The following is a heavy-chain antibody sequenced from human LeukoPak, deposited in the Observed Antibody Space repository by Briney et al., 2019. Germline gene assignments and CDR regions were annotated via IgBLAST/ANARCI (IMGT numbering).Heavy chain of an antibody. CDR3: ARVSGYTKASYYFDY. Sequence: GASVKVTCKASGGTFTSYYMHWVRQAPGQGLEWMGIINPNSGSTNYAQKFQGRVTMTRDMSTSTVYMELSSLRSEDTAVYYCARVSGYTKASYYFDYWGQGTLVTVSS. CDR1: GGTFTSYY. V-gene: IGHV1-46*01. D-gene: IGHD6-25*01. CDR2: INPNSGST. J-gene: IGHJ4*02.